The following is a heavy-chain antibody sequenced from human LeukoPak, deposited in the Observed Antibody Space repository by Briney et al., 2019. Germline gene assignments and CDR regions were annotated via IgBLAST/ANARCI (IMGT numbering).Heavy chain of an antibody. Sequence: PGRSLRLSCAASGFTFDDYAMHWVRQAPGKGLEWVSGISWNSGSIGYADSVKGRFTISRDNAKNSLYLQMNSLRAEDTAVYYCARASRDGYNDFDYWGQGTLVTVSS. V-gene: IGHV3-9*01. D-gene: IGHD5-24*01. CDR1: GFTFDDYA. CDR2: ISWNSGSI. CDR3: ARASRDGYNDFDY. J-gene: IGHJ4*02.